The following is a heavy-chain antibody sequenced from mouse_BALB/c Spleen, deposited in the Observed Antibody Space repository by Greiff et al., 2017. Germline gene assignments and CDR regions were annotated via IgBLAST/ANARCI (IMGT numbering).Heavy chain of an antibody. CDR3: ARSGDDYGGLDY. CDR2: IYPGSGNT. D-gene: IGHD2-4*01. CDR1: GYTFTDYY. V-gene: IGHV1-77*01. J-gene: IGHJ4*01. Sequence: QVQLQQSGAELARPGASVKLSCKASGYTFTDYYINWVKQRTGQGLEWIGEIYPGSGNTYYNEKFKGKATLTADKSSSTAYMQLSSLTSEDSAVYFCARSGDDYGGLDYWGQGTSVTVSS.